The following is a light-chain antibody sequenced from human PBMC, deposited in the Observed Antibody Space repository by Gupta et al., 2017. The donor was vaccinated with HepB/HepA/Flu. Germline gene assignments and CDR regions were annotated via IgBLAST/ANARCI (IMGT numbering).Light chain of an antibody. CDR3: NSRDNSGNHLV. V-gene: IGLV3-19*01. Sequence: SSELTQDPAVSVALGQTVRITCQGDSLRSYYASWYQQKPGHAPVLVIYGKNNRPSGIPDRFSGSSSGNTASLTITGAQAEDEADYYCNSRDNSGNHLVFGGGTKLTVL. J-gene: IGLJ2*01. CDR1: SLRSYY. CDR2: GKN.